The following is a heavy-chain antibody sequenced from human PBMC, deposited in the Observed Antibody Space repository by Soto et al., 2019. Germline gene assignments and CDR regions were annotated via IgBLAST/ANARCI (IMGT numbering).Heavy chain of an antibody. CDR2: IYYSGST. D-gene: IGHD6-13*01. Sequence: SETLSLTCTVSGGSISSSSYYWGWIRQPPGKGLEWIGSIYYSGSTYYNPSLKSRVPISVDTSKNQFSLKLSSVTAADTAVYYCAKAAAGPPLSHKYFDYWGQGTLVTVSS. CDR3: AKAAAGPPLSHKYFDY. CDR1: GGSISSSSYY. V-gene: IGHV4-39*01. J-gene: IGHJ4*02.